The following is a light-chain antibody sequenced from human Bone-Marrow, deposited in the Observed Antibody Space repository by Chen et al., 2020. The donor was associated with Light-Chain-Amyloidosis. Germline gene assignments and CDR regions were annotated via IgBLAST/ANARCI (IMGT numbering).Light chain of an antibody. CDR3: QVWDRSSDRPV. J-gene: IGLJ3*02. CDR1: NIGAKN. Sequence: SYVLTQPSSVPVAPGHTATIACGGNNIGAKNVHWYQQTPGQAPLLVLYDDSDRPSGIPERLSGSNSGNTATLTISRVEAGDEADYYCQVWDRSSDRPVFGGGTKLTVL. V-gene: IGLV3-21*02. CDR2: DDS.